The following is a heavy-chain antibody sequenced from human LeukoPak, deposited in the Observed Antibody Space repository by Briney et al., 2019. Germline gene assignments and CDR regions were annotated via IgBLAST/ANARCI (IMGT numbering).Heavy chain of an antibody. D-gene: IGHD3-22*01. V-gene: IGHV1-3*01. CDR2: INAGNGNT. Sequence: ASVKVSCKASGYTFTSYAMHWVRQAPGQRLEWMGWINAGNGNTEYSQKFQGRVTITRDTSASTAYMELSSLRSEDTAVYYCARGPRPIVVVPPDYWGQGTLVTVSS. CDR3: ARGPRPIVVVPPDY. J-gene: IGHJ4*02. CDR1: GYTFTSYA.